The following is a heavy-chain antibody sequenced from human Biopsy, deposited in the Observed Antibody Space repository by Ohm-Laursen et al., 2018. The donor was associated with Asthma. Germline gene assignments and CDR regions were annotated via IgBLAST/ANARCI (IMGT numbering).Heavy chain of an antibody. CDR2: IYHSGST. D-gene: IGHD5-24*01. V-gene: IGHV4-30-2*01. CDR1: GGSFSGYY. J-gene: IGHJ4*02. Sequence: TLSLTCAVYGGSFSGYYWSWIRQPPGKGLEWIGYIYHSGSTYYNPSLKSRVTISVDRPKNQFSLKLSSVTAADTAVYYCARVKDGYNFDYWGQGTLVTVSS. CDR3: ARVKDGYNFDY.